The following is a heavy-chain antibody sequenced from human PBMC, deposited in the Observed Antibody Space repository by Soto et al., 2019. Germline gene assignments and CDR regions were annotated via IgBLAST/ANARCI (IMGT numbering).Heavy chain of an antibody. V-gene: IGHV4-39*01. CDR2: IYYSGST. D-gene: IGHD6-13*01. J-gene: IGHJ4*02. CDR3: ARNIAAENTKFDY. CDR1: GGSISSSSYY. Sequence: ETLSLTCTVSGGSISSSSYYWGWIRQPPGKGLEWIGSIYYSGSTYYNPSLKSRVTISVDTSKNQFSLKLSSVTAADTAVYYCARNIAAENTKFDYWGQGTLVTVSS.